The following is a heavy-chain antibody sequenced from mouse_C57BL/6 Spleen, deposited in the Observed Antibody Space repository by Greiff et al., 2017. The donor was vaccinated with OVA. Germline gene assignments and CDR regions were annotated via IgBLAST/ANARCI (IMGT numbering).Heavy chain of an antibody. CDR3: ARDDGYYLAWFAY. CDR1: GYSITSGYY. Sequence: EVKLQESGPGLVKPSQSLSLTCSVTGYSITSGYYWNWIRQFPGNKLEWMGYISYDGSNNYNPSLKNRISITRDTSKNQFFLKLNSVTTEDTATYYCARDDGYYLAWFAYWGQGTLVTVSA. V-gene: IGHV3-6*01. J-gene: IGHJ3*01. CDR2: ISYDGSN. D-gene: IGHD2-3*01.